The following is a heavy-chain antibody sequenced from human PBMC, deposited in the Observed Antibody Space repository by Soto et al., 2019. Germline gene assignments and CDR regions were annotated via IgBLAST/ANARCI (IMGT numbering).Heavy chain of an antibody. Sequence: LSLTCTVSGGSSSRSYWTWIRQPRGKGLEWIAYISDSGSTNYNPSLKSRVTISVATSKNQFSLKLRSVTAADPAVYYCARGITMVRGPWLFDYWGQGTLVTGSS. CDR2: ISDSGST. D-gene: IGHD3-10*01. V-gene: IGHV4-59*01. J-gene: IGHJ4*02. CDR3: ARGITMVRGPWLFDY. CDR1: GGSSSRSY.